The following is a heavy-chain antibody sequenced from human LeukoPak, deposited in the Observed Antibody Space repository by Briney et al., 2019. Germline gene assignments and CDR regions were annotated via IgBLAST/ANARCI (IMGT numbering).Heavy chain of an antibody. CDR3: ARGRLWFGYYHFDY. CDR2: INHSGSA. V-gene: IGHV4-34*01. J-gene: IGHJ4*02. D-gene: IGHD3-10*01. CDR1: GGSFSGYY. Sequence: PSETMSLTCAVYGGSFSGYYWSWIRQPPGKGLEWIGEINHSGSANYNPSLKSRVTISVDTSKNQFSLKLSSVTAAYTAVYYCARGRLWFGYYHFDYWGQGTLVTVSS.